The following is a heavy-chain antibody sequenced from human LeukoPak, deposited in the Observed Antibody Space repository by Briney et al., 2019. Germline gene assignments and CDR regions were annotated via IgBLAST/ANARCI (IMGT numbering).Heavy chain of an antibody. D-gene: IGHD3-10*01. CDR3: ARLGGSGSYYKRSNDY. CDR2: FYHSGST. V-gene: IGHV4-38-2*02. Sequence: SETPSLTCTVSGYFIRSGFYWGWIRQPPGKGLEWIGSFYHSGSTYYNPSLESRVTISLDTSKNQLSLKLTSVTAADTAVYYCARLGGSGSYYKRSNDYWGQGTLVTVSS. CDR1: GYFIRSGFY. J-gene: IGHJ4*02.